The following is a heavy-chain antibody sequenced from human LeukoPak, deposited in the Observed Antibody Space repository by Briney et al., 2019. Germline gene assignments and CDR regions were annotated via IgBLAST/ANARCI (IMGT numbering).Heavy chain of an antibody. D-gene: IGHD3-10*01. Sequence: GASVNVSCKASGYTFTIYDINWVRQATGQGLEWIGWMNPNSGNTGYAQKFQGRVTMTRNTSISTAYMELSSARSEETAVYYCAREWFGELTRGSWFEPWGQGTLVTVSS. CDR2: MNPNSGNT. J-gene: IGHJ5*02. V-gene: IGHV1-8*01. CDR3: AREWFGELTRGSWFEP. CDR1: GYTFTIYD.